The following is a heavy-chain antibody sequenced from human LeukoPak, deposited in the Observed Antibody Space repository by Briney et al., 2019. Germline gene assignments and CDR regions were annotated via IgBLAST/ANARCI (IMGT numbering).Heavy chain of an antibody. J-gene: IGHJ4*02. V-gene: IGHV3-23*01. CDR2: ISGSGGST. CDR1: GFTFSSYA. D-gene: IGHD6-19*01. Sequence: PGGSLRLSCAASGFTFSSYAMKWVRQAPGKGLEWVSAISGSGGSTYYADSVKGRFTISRDNSKNTLYLQMNSLRAEDTAVYYCAKAPEAGTYYFDYWGQGTLVTVSS. CDR3: AKAPEAGTYYFDY.